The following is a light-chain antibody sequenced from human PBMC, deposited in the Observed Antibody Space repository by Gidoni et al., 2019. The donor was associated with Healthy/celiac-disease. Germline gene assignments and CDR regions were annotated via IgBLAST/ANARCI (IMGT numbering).Light chain of an antibody. CDR2: DDN. CDR3: QVWDSSSDHLV. V-gene: IGLV3-21*02. Sequence: SYVLTQQPAVSVAPGQTARITCGGNNIGSKSVHWYQQKPGQAPVLVVYDDNDRPSGIPERFSGSNSGNTATLTISRVEAGDDADYYCQVWDSSSDHLVFGGGTKLTVL. CDR1: NIGSKS. J-gene: IGLJ2*01.